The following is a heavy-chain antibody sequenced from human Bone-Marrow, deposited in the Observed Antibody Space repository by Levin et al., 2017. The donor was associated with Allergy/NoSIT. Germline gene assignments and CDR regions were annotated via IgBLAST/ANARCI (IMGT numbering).Heavy chain of an antibody. CDR1: GGSLSSGNYY. CDR2: IYTSGST. J-gene: IGHJ6*03. CDR3: ARVGHVRESSGTGWYSFSYYYMDV. D-gene: IGHD1-26*01. V-gene: IGHV4-61*02. Sequence: SQTLSLTCTVSGGSLSSGNYYWRWIRQPAGERLEWIGRIYTSGSTNYNPSLKSRVTISLDTSKNQFSLKLTSVTAADTAVYYCARVGHVRESSGTGWYSFSYYYMDVWGKGTTVTVSS.